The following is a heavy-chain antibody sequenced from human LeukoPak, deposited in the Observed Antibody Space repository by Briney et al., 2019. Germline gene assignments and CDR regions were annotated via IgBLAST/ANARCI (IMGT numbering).Heavy chain of an antibody. CDR2: ISAYNGNT. J-gene: IGHJ4*02. CDR3: ARSMGRLKEGSYYRPYYFDY. V-gene: IGHV1-18*01. D-gene: IGHD1-26*01. CDR1: GYTFTSYG. Sequence: ASVKVSCKASGYTFTSYGISWVRQAPGQGLEWMGWISAYNGNTNYAQKLQGRVTMTTDTSTSTAYMELRSLRSDDTAVYYCARSMGRLKEGSYYRPYYFDYWGQGTLVTVSS.